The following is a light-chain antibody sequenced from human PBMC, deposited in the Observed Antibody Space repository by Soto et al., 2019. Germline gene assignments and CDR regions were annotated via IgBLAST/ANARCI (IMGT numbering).Light chain of an antibody. V-gene: IGKV3-20*01. CDR1: QSVSSSS. CDR3: QQYGSSPRT. Sequence: EIVLTQSPGTLSLSPGERATLSCRASQSVSSSSLAWYQQKPGQPPRLLIYGASSMATGIPDRFSGSGSGTDFTLTISRLEPEDFAVYYCQQYGSSPRTFGQGTKVEIK. J-gene: IGKJ1*01. CDR2: GAS.